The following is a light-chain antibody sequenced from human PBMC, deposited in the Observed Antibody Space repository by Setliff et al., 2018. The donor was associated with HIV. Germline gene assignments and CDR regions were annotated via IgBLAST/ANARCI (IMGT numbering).Light chain of an antibody. V-gene: IGLV2-23*02. CDR3: SSYAGADAFDV. Sequence: QSVLTQPASVSGSPGQSITISCTGNSSDVGTYDLVSWYQQHPGKAPQLTIFEVNKRPSGVSDRFSGSKSGNTASLTISGLQADDEADYCSSYAGADAFDVFGTGTKVTVL. CDR1: SSDVGTYDL. CDR2: EVN. J-gene: IGLJ1*01.